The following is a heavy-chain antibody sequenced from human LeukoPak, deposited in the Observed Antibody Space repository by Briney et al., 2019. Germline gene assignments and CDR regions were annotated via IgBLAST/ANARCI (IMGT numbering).Heavy chain of an antibody. V-gene: IGHV3-23*01. Sequence: GGSLRLSCAASGFTFSSYSMNWVRQAPGKGLEWVSAISGSGGSTYYADSVKGRFTISRDNSKNTLYLQMNSLRAEDTAVYYCAKNDYDFWSGYYTCVDYWGQGTLVTVSS. J-gene: IGHJ4*02. CDR2: ISGSGGST. D-gene: IGHD3-3*01. CDR3: AKNDYDFWSGYYTCVDY. CDR1: GFTFSSYS.